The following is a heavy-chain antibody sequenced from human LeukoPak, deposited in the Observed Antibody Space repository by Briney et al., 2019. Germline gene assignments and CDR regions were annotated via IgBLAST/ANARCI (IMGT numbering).Heavy chain of an antibody. CDR2: VNPNSGNT. Sequence: ASLKVSCKASGYTLTSYDINCVRQATGQGLEGMGWVNPNSGNTGYAQKFQGRVTMTRNTSISTAYMELSSLRSEDTAVYYCASSLSYCGGDCYDYWGQGTLVTVSS. V-gene: IGHV1-8*01. D-gene: IGHD2-21*01. CDR1: GYTLTSYD. J-gene: IGHJ4*02. CDR3: ASSLSYCGGDCYDY.